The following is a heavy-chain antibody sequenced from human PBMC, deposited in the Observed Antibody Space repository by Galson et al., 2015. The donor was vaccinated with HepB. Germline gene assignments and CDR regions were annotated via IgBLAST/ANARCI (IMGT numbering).Heavy chain of an antibody. Sequence: SLRLSCAASGFTFSNAWMSWVRQAPGKGLEWVGRIKSKTDGGTTDYAAPVKGRFTISSDDSKNTLYLQMNSLKTEDTAVYYCTTDDSGYDVWGLGGPVKGGFDYWGQGTLVTVSS. CDR1: GFTFSNAW. CDR3: TTDDSGYDVWGLGGPVKGGFDY. V-gene: IGHV3-15*01. J-gene: IGHJ4*02. CDR2: IKSKTDGGTT. D-gene: IGHD5-12*01.